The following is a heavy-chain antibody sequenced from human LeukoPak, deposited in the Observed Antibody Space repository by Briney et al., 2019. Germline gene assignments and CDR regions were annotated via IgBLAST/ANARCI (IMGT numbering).Heavy chain of an antibody. Sequence: GGSLRLSCVASGFIFSSHGMSWVRQAPGKGLEWVSTVTSRIATQYTGCVKGRFITSRDSSKNTLFLQVNSLRAEDTALYYCTTTRPYGTTWAGAFEDWGQGTPVTVSS. CDR3: TTTRPYGTTWAGAFED. CDR1: GFIFSSHG. D-gene: IGHD6-19*01. CDR2: VTSRIAT. J-gene: IGHJ4*02. V-gene: IGHV3-23*01.